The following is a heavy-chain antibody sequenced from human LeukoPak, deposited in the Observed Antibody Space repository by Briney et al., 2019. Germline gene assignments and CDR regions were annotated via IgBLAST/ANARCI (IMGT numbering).Heavy chain of an antibody. Sequence: GGSLRLSCAASGFTFSSYSMNWVRQAPEKGLEWVSSISSSSSYIYYADSVKGRFTISRDNAKNSLYLQMNSLRAEDTAVYYCARGTVVAATLFDYWGQGTLVTVSS. CDR3: ARGTVVAATLFDY. V-gene: IGHV3-21*01. CDR1: GFTFSSYS. CDR2: ISSSSSYI. D-gene: IGHD2-15*01. J-gene: IGHJ4*02.